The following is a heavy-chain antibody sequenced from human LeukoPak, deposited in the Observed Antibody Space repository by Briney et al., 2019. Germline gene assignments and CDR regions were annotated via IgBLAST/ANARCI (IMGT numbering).Heavy chain of an antibody. V-gene: IGHV4-34*01. CDR1: GGSFSGYY. CDR2: INHSGST. Sequence: PSETLSLTCAVYGGSFSGYYWSWIRQPPGKGLEWIGEINHSGSTNYNPSLKSRVTISVDTSKNQFSLKLSSVTAADTAVYYCARTMGYDILTGYEDAFDIWGQGTMVTVSS. CDR3: ARTMGYDILTGYEDAFDI. J-gene: IGHJ3*02. D-gene: IGHD3-9*01.